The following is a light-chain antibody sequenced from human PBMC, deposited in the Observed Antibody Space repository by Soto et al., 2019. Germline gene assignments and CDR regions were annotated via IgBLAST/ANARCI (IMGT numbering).Light chain of an antibody. CDR2: DAS. CDR3: QQYDKFPIT. Sequence: DIQLTQSPSSLSASVGDRVTITCQASQDIRYYLNWYQQKPGKAPNLLIFDASYLETGVPSKFSGSGSGTDFTFTITSLQPEDIGTYYCQQYDKFPITFGQGTRLEIK. V-gene: IGKV1-33*01. J-gene: IGKJ5*01. CDR1: QDIRYY.